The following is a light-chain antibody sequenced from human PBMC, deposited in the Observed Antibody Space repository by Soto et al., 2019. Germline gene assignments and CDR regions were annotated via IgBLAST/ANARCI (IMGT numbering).Light chain of an antibody. V-gene: IGKV3-20*01. CDR1: QSVNSNY. Sequence: IVWTQAAGTLSLSPGERATLSCRASQSVNSNYLAWHQQKPGQAPRLLIYGVSSRATGIPDRFSGSGSGTDFTLTISRLEPEDFAVYYCQQYGNSGVTFGPGAKVDIK. CDR2: GVS. J-gene: IGKJ3*01. CDR3: QQYGNSGVT.